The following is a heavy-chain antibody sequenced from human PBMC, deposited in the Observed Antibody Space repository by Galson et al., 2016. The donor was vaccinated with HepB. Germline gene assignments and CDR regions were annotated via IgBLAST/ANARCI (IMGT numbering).Heavy chain of an antibody. D-gene: IGHD2-15*01. V-gene: IGHV3-48*03. CDR3: ARGGFCGVNCHSTFLDY. CDR1: GFTFSSYE. CDR2: IKPSGDTV. J-gene: IGHJ4*02. Sequence: SLRLSCAASGFTFSSYEMLWVRQAPGKGLEWLSYIKPSGDTVFYADSVKGRFTISRDNAENSLYLQMNSLKVEETAIYYCARGGFCGVNCHSTFLDYWGQGRLVTVSS.